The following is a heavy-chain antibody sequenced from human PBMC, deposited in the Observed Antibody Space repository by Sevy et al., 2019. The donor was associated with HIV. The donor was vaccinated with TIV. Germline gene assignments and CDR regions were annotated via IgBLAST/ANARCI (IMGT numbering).Heavy chain of an antibody. J-gene: IGHJ6*02. CDR2: ISYDGSNK. CDR1: GFTFSSYG. Sequence: GGSLRLSCAASGFTFSSYGMHWVRRAPGKGLEWVAVISYDGSNKYYADSVKGRFTISRDNSKNTLYLQMNSLRAEDTAVYYCAKNLWFGEPPGYGMDVWGQGTTVTVSS. D-gene: IGHD3-10*01. V-gene: IGHV3-30*18. CDR3: AKNLWFGEPPGYGMDV.